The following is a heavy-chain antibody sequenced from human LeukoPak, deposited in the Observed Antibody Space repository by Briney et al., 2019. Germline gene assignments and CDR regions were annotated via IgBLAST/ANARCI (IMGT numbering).Heavy chain of an antibody. CDR1: GYTFTGYY. CDR2: INPNSGGT. D-gene: IGHD6-13*01. CDR3: ARDGVGSSWYFDY. V-gene: IGHV1-2*06. J-gene: IGHJ4*02. Sequence: ASVTVSCKASGYTFTGYYMHWVRQAPGQGLEWMGRINPNSGGTNYAQKFQGRVTMTRDTSISTAYMELSRLRSDDTAVYYCARDGVGSSWYFDYWGQGTLVTVSS.